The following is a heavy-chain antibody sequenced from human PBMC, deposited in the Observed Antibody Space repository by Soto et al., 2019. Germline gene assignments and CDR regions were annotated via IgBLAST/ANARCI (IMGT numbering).Heavy chain of an antibody. CDR1: GLTFSYYS. CDR2: ISGGSTYI. J-gene: IGHJ4*02. V-gene: IGHV3-21*04. Sequence: EVQLVESGGARVRPGESLRASCAASGLTFSYYSLHWFRKAPGKGLSGVSSISGGSTYIYFADRVKGRLTISRENAKNSLYLRMDSLRAEDTAVYYCARGDGTGLYNSGWSPRYWGQGTLVTVSS. D-gene: IGHD6-19*01. CDR3: ARGDGTGLYNSGWSPRY.